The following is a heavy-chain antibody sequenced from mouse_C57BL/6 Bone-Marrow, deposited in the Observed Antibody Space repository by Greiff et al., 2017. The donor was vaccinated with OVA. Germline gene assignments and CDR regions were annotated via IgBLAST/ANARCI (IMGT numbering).Heavy chain of an antibody. CDR3: ARDYWGGFAG. J-gene: IGHJ3*01. D-gene: IGHD1-1*01. CDR1: GYTFTSYW. V-gene: IGHV1-55*01. CDR2: IYPGSGST. Sequence: QVQLQQPGAELVKPGASVKMSCKASGYTFTSYWIPWVKQRPGQGLEWIGDIYPGSGSTNYNEKFKSKATLTVDTPSSTAYMQLSSLTSEDSAVYYCARDYWGGFAGWGKGTLVTVSA.